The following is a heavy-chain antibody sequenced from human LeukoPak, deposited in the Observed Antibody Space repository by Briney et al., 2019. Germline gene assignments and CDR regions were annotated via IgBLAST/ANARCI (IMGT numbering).Heavy chain of an antibody. Sequence: SETLSLTCTVSGGSISSYYWSWIRQPAGKGLEWIGRIYTSGSTNYNPSLKGRVTMSVDTSKNQFSLKLSSVTAADTAVYYCARDRGGGGYYDSSGYFDYWGQGTLVTVSS. D-gene: IGHD3-22*01. V-gene: IGHV4-4*07. CDR2: IYTSGST. J-gene: IGHJ4*02. CDR1: GGSISSYY. CDR3: ARDRGGGGYYDSSGYFDY.